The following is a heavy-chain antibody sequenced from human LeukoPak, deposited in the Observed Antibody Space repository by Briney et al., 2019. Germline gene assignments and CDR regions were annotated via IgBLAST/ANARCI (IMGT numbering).Heavy chain of an antibody. Sequence: QPGGSLRLSCAASGFTFSSYWMSWVRQAPGKGLEWVANIKQDGSEKYYVDSVKGRFTISRDNAKNSLYLQMNSLRAEDTAVYYCASLGIAAAASFDYWGQGTLVTVSS. CDR3: ASLGIAAAASFDY. V-gene: IGHV3-7*01. D-gene: IGHD6-13*01. J-gene: IGHJ4*02. CDR1: GFTFSSYW. CDR2: IKQDGSEK.